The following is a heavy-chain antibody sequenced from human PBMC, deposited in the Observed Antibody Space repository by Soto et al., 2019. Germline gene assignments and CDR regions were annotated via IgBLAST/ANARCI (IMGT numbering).Heavy chain of an antibody. V-gene: IGHV1-18*04. CDR2: ISGLHGKT. Sequence: QVQLVQSGTEVKKSGASVKVSCKASGYTFSTHGVSWVRQAPGRGLEWMGWISGLHGKTNYAQRFQGRVTMTMDTSTSTAYMELRSLKSDDTAVYYCARVVPMTMDVWGQGTTVTVSS. CDR3: ARVVPMTMDV. CDR1: GYTFSTHG. J-gene: IGHJ6*02.